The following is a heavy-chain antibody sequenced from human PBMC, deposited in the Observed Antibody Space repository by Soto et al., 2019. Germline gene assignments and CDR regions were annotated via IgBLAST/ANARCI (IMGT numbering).Heavy chain of an antibody. J-gene: IGHJ5*02. CDR2: IYYSGST. CDR3: ARRSSVLLAFDP. D-gene: IGHD1-26*01. Sequence: SETLSLTCTVSGGSISSSSYYWGWIRQPPGKGLEWIGSIYYSGSTYYNPSLKSRVTISVDTSKNQFSLKLSSVTAADTAVYYCARRSSVLLAFDPWGQGTLVTVSS. CDR1: GGSISSSSYY. V-gene: IGHV4-39*01.